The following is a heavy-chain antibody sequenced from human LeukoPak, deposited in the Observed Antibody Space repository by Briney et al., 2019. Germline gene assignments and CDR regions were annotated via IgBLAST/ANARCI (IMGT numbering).Heavy chain of an antibody. J-gene: IGHJ4*02. CDR3: ARVGSSIAARPDY. CDR2: IIPILGIA. Sequence: SSVKVSCKASGGTFSSYAISWVRQAPGQGLEWMGRIIPILGIANYAQKLQGRVTMTTDTSTSTAYMELRSLRSDDTAVYYCARVGSSIAARPDYWGQGTLVTVSS. V-gene: IGHV1-69*04. D-gene: IGHD6-6*01. CDR1: GGTFSSYA.